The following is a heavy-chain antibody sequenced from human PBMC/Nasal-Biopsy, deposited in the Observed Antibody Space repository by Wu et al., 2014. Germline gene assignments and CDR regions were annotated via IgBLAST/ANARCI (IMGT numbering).Heavy chain of an antibody. J-gene: IGHJ4*02. CDR2: IYPGDSDT. D-gene: IGHD3-3*01. CDR1: GYSFSRNW. Sequence: GAEVKKPGESLKISCKGSGYSFSRNWIGWVRQMPGKGLEWMGIIYPGDSDTRYSPSFQGQVTIAADKSINTAYLQWSSLKASDTAIYYCAKSGYRGYDFWSIWGQGALVSVSS. CDR3: AKSGYRGYDFWSI. V-gene: IGHV5-51*01.